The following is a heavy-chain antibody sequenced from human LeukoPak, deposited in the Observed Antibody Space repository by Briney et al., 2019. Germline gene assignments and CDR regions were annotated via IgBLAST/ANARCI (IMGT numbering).Heavy chain of an antibody. CDR3: AKGAGGFSYYNWFDP. D-gene: IGHD5-18*01. CDR1: GGSISSSPYY. J-gene: IGHJ5*02. V-gene: IGHV4-39*07. CDR2: IYYSGTT. Sequence: SETLSLTCTVSGGSISSSPYYWGWIRQPPGKGLEWIGSIYYSGTTHYSPSLESRVTISVDTSKDQFSLKLASVTAADTAIYYCAKGAGGFSYYNWFDPWGQGTLVTVSS.